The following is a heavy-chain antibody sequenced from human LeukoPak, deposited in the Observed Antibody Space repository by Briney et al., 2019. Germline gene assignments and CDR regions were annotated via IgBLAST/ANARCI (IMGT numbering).Heavy chain of an antibody. CDR1: GGSISSYY. J-gene: IGHJ6*02. CDR2: IYYSGST. V-gene: IGHV4-59*01. D-gene: IGHD1-26*01. Sequence: PSETLSLTCTVSGGSISSYYWSWIRQPPGKGLEWIGYIYYSGSTNYNPSLKSRVTISVDTSKNQFSLKLSSVTAADTAVYYCARDQIVGATTPFYYYYGMDVRGQGTTVTVSS. CDR3: ARDQIVGATTPFYYYYGMDV.